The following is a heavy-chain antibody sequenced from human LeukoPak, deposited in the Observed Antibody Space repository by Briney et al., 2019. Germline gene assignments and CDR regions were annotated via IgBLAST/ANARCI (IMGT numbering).Heavy chain of an antibody. CDR2: IKSDGSET. Sequence: GGSLRLSCAASGFTFSSYWMHWVRQAPGKGLMWVSRIKSDGSETSYADSVKGRFTISRDNARNTLYLQMNSLRPEDTAIYYCAKLYDSGIGFIDYWGQGTLVAVSS. CDR1: GFTFSSYW. D-gene: IGHD3-10*01. V-gene: IGHV3-74*01. CDR3: AKLYDSGIGFIDY. J-gene: IGHJ4*02.